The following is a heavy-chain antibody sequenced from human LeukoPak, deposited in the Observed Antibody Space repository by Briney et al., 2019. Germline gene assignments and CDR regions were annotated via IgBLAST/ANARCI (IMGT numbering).Heavy chain of an antibody. Sequence: GASVNVSCKASGGTFSTYAISWVRQAPGQGLEWMGRVIPMFGTADYAQKFQGRVTITADKSTSTAYMELSSLRSEDTAVYYCTRHYDSSGYPNLNYFDYWGQGTLVSVSS. CDR2: VIPMFGTA. V-gene: IGHV1-69*06. J-gene: IGHJ4*02. D-gene: IGHD3-22*01. CDR1: GGTFSTYA. CDR3: TRHYDSSGYPNLNYFDY.